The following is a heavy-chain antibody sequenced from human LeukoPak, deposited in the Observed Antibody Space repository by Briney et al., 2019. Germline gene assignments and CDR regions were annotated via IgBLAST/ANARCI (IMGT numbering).Heavy chain of an antibody. Sequence: GGSLRLSCAASGFTFSTYGMSWVRQAPGKGLEWVSAISGSGGSTYYADSVKGRFTISRDNSKNTLYLQMNSLRAEDTAVYYCAAVDVDTAFPWGQGTLVTVSS. J-gene: IGHJ5*02. CDR2: ISGSGGST. CDR3: AAVDVDTAFP. D-gene: IGHD5-18*01. CDR1: GFTFSTYG. V-gene: IGHV3-23*01.